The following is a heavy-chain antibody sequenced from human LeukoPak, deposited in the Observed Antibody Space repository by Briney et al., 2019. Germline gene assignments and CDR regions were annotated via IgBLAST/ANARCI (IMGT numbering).Heavy chain of an antibody. CDR1: GGSISSYY. Sequence: SETLSLTCTVSGGSISSYYWSWIRQPPGKGLEWIGYIYYSGSTNYNPSLKSRVTISVDTSKNQFSLKLSSVTAADTAVYYCARHLNYGDYVGYMDVWGKGTTVTISS. CDR3: ARHLNYGDYVGYMDV. V-gene: IGHV4-59*01. CDR2: IYYSGST. D-gene: IGHD4-17*01. J-gene: IGHJ6*03.